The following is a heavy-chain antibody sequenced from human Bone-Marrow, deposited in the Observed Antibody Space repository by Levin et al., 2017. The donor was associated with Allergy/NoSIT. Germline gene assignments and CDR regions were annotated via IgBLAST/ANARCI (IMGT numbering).Heavy chain of an antibody. CDR1: GASIRSRSYS. D-gene: IGHD2-15*01. J-gene: IGHJ4*02. CDR3: ARETSGLSQPTQFDQ. V-gene: IGHV4-39*01. CDR2: IYYSGST. Sequence: KTSETLSLTCTVSGASIRSRSYSWGWIRQPPGKGLYWIASIYYSGSTFYKPSLRSRVTISVDTSKNQFSLRLSSVTAADTAVYYCARETSGLSQPTQFDQWGQGTLVTVSS.